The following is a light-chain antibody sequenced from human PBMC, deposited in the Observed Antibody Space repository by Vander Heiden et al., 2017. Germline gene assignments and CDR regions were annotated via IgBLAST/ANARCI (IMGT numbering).Light chain of an antibody. CDR1: QSFDRY. Sequence: DIQVTQSPSSLSASVGDRVTITCRASQSFDRYLNWYQQKPGKAPKILIYAASTLQSGVPSRFSGSGSGTDFTLTISSLQPEDFATYYCQQSYSTQTFGPGTKVDIK. V-gene: IGKV1-39*01. CDR2: AAS. CDR3: QQSYSTQT. J-gene: IGKJ3*01.